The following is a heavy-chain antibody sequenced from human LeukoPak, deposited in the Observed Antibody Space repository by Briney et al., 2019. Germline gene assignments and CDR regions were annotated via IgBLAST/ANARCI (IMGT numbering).Heavy chain of an antibody. V-gene: IGHV4-34*01. Sequence: SETLSLTCAVYGGSFSGYYWSWIRQPPGKGLEWIGEINHSGSTNYNPSLKSRVTISVDTSKNQFSLKLSSVTAADTAVYYCARSIPGGLRPDYWGQGTLVTVSS. CDR2: INHSGST. D-gene: IGHD5-12*01. CDR3: ARSIPGGLRPDY. J-gene: IGHJ4*02. CDR1: GGSFSGYY.